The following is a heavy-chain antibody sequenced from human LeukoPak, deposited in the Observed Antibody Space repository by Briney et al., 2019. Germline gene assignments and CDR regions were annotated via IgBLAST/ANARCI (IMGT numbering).Heavy chain of an antibody. D-gene: IGHD3-22*01. CDR1: GFTFSTYW. CDR3: AREVSEGFDF. V-gene: IGHV3-21*01. CDR2: FGTRSTSI. Sequence: GGSLRLSCAASGFTFSTYWMSWVRQAPGKGLEWVSSFGTRSTSIYHAGSVKGRFAISRDNAKNSLYLQMNSLRAEDTALYYCAREVSEGFDFWGQGTLVTVSS. J-gene: IGHJ4*02.